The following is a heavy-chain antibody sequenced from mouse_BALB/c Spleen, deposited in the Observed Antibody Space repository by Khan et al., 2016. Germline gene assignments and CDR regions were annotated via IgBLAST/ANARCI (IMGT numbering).Heavy chain of an antibody. D-gene: IGHD2-4*01. CDR1: GYTFTSYW. V-gene: IGHV1-7*01. CDR2: INPSTGYT. Sequence: VQLQESGAELAKPGASVKMSCKASGYTFTSYWMHWVKQRPGQGLEWIGYINPSTGYTEYNQKFKDKATLTADKSSSTAYMQLSSLTSEEAAVYYCPRYDYAYWGQGTLVTVSA. J-gene: IGHJ3*01. CDR3: PRYDYAY.